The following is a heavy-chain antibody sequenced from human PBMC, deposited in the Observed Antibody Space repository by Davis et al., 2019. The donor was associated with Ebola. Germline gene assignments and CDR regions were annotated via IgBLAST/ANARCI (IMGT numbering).Heavy chain of an antibody. CDR3: ARVRYSSGWYDQFDF. CDR2: INPSGGST. Sequence: ASVKVSCKASGYTFTSDYIHWVRQAPGQGLEWMAIINPSGGSTVYAQKFQGRVTLTRDTSTSTVYMELRSLGSEDTAVYYCARVRYSSGWYDQFDFWGQGTLVTVSS. V-gene: IGHV1-46*01. J-gene: IGHJ4*02. D-gene: IGHD6-19*01. CDR1: GYTFTSDY.